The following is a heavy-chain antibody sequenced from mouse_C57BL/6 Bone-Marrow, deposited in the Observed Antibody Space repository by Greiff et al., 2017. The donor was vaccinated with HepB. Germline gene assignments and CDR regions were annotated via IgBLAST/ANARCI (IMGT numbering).Heavy chain of an antibody. CDR1: GYSFTDYN. Sequence: VQLQQSGPELVKPGASVKISCKASGYSFTDYNMHWVKQSHGKSLEWIGVINPNYGTTSYNQKFKGKATLTVDKSSSTAYMQLNSQESEDSAVYYCARDGYAWYFDVWGTGTTVTVSS. CDR2: INPNYGTT. V-gene: IGHV1-39*01. J-gene: IGHJ1*03. CDR3: ARDGYAWYFDV. D-gene: IGHD2-2*01.